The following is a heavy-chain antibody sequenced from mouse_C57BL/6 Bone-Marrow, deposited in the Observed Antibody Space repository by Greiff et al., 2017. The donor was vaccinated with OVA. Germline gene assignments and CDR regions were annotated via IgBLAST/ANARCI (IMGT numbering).Heavy chain of an antibody. Sequence: EVQLVESGGGLVQPGGSLKLSCAASGFTFSDYGMEWVRQAPRKGPEWVGVIGNLAYSIYYADNVTGRFTISRENAKKALYLEMGCLRSEDPAMYYCARHDYGSSLYAMDYWGQGTSVTVSS. CDR3: ARHDYGSSLYAMDY. D-gene: IGHD1-1*01. CDR2: IGNLAYSI. J-gene: IGHJ4*01. V-gene: IGHV5-15*01. CDR1: GFTFSDYG.